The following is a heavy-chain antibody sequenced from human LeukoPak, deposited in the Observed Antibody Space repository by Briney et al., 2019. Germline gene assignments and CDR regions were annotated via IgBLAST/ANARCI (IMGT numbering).Heavy chain of an antibody. CDR2: ISSSGDYM. Sequence: GGSLRHSRAASGFTSSGYSVNWVRQPPRKGLEWVSSISSSGDYMYYAESVKGRFIISRDNAKNSLYLQMNSLRAEDTAVYYCARGGSGWPLDVWGKGSTVTVSS. CDR3: ARGGSGWPLDV. D-gene: IGHD6-19*01. CDR1: GFTSSGYS. V-gene: IGHV3-21*01. J-gene: IGHJ6*04.